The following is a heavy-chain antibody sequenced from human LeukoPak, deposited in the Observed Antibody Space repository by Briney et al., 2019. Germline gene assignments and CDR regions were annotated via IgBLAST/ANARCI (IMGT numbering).Heavy chain of an antibody. V-gene: IGHV3-21*01. D-gene: IGHD3-22*01. CDR3: ARDPETYYYDSSGPGSFDY. Sequence: GGSLRLSCAASGFTFSSYSMNWVRQAPGKGLEWVSSISSSSSYIYYADSVKGRFTISRDNAKNSLYLQMNSLRAEDTAVYYCARDPETYYYDSSGPGSFDYWGQGTLSPSPQ. CDR1: GFTFSSYS. CDR2: ISSSSSYI. J-gene: IGHJ4*02.